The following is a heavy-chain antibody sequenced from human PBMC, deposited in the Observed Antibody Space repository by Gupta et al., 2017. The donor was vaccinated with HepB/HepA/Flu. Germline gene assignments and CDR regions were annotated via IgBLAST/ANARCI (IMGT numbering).Heavy chain of an antibody. V-gene: IGHV2-5*02. D-gene: IGHD3-3*01. J-gene: IGHJ3*02. CDR2: IYWDDDK. Sequence: QITLKESGPTLVKPTQTLTLTCTFSGFSLSTSGVGVGWIRQPPGKALEWLALIYWDDDKRYSPSLKSRLTITKDTSKNQVVLTITNMDPVDTATYYCAHRKYDFWSGYSQLDAFDIWGQGTMVTVSS. CDR3: AHRKYDFWSGYSQLDAFDI. CDR1: GFSLSTSGVG.